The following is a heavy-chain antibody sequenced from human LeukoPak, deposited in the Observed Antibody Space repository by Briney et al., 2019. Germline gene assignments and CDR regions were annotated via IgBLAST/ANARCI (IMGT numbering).Heavy chain of an antibody. CDR3: AKDRLLDAFDI. Sequence: SETLSPTCTVSGYSISSGYYWGWIRPPPGKGLEWIGSIYHSGSTYYNPSLKSRVTISVDTSKNQFSLKLSSVTAADTAVYYCAKDRLLDAFDIWGQGTMVTVSS. CDR1: GYSISSGYY. V-gene: IGHV4-38-2*02. D-gene: IGHD2-15*01. J-gene: IGHJ3*02. CDR2: IYHSGST.